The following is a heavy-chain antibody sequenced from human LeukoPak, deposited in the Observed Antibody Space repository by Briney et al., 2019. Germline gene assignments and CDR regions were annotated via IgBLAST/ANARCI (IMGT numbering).Heavy chain of an antibody. D-gene: IGHD5-18*01. CDR1: GYNCTNYW. CDR3: ARRGDSYGRFDY. CDR2: ISPGDSDK. Sequence: GESLKISCKASGYNCTNYWIGWVRQMPGKGLAWIGIISPGDSDKRYSPSFQGQVTISADKSICTAYLQWSSLKASDTAMYYCARRGDSYGRFDYWGQGILVTVSS. J-gene: IGHJ4*02. V-gene: IGHV5-51*01.